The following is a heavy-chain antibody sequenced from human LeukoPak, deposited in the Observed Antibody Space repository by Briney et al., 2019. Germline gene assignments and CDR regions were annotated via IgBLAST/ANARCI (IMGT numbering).Heavy chain of an antibody. CDR1: GFTFSSYW. CDR3: ARDYDFWSGYYYY. J-gene: IGHJ4*02. D-gene: IGHD3-3*01. V-gene: IGHV3-7*01. CDR2: IKQDGSEK. Sequence: GGSLRLSCAASGFTFSSYWMSRVRQAPGKGLEWVANIKQDGSEKHYVDSVKGRFTISRDNAKNSLYLQMNSPRAEDTAVYYCARDYDFWSGYYYYWGQGTLVTVSS.